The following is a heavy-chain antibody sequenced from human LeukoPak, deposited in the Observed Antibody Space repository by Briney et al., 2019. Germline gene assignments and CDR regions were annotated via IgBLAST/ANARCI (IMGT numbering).Heavy chain of an antibody. J-gene: IGHJ4*02. V-gene: IGHV1-58*02. Sequence: SVKVSCKASGFTFTSSAMQWVRQARGQRLEWIGWIVVGSGNTNYAQKFQERVTITRDMSTSTAYMELSSLRSEDTAVYYCAAGWDCSGGSCYYYFDYWGQGTLVTVSS. CDR3: AAGWDCSGGSCYYYFDY. CDR2: IVVGSGNT. D-gene: IGHD2-15*01. CDR1: GFTFTSSA.